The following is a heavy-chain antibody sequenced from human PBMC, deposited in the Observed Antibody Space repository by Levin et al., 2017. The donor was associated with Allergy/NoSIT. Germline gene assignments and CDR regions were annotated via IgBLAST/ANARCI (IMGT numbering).Heavy chain of an antibody. J-gene: IGHJ4*02. Sequence: HGESLKISCETSGFSFTNYWIGWVRQMPGKGLDWMGIIYPGDSETRYSPSFQGLVTISADKSISTAYLQWSSLKASDSAMYYCARQTRGYFGDFPEGASDYWGQGTLVTVSS. CDR2: IYPGDSET. CDR1: GFSFTNYW. D-gene: IGHD3-10*01. CDR3: ARQTRGYFGDFPEGASDY. V-gene: IGHV5-51*01.